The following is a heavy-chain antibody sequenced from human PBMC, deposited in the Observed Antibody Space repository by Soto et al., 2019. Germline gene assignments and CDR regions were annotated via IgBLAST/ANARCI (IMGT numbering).Heavy chain of an antibody. V-gene: IGHV4-59*13. J-gene: IGHJ6*02. CDR3: ARRPGSYYYGVDV. CDR1: GGSISGFY. CDR2: HYYSGNT. D-gene: IGHD6-6*01. Sequence: PSETLSLTCTVSGGSISGFYWSWIRQSPGKGLEWIGYHYYSGNTNYNPSLRSRVAVSLDTSKNQFSLILRSVTAADTAVYYCARRPGSYYYGVDVWGQGTTVTVSS.